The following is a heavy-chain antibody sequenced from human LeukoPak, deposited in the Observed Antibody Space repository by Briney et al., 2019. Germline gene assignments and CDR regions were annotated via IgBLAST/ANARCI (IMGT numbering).Heavy chain of an antibody. CDR2: IHDSGST. CDR3: ASTYYGSGSYYRI. Sequence: SETLSLTCTVSGDSISSGGYSWSWIRQPPGKGLEWIAYIHDSGSTYNNPSLKTRLSISIDTSKNQFSLKLSSVTAADTAVYYCASTYYGSGSYYRIWGQGTLVTVSS. CDR1: GDSISSGGYS. V-gene: IGHV4-30-4*07. J-gene: IGHJ4*02. D-gene: IGHD3-10*01.